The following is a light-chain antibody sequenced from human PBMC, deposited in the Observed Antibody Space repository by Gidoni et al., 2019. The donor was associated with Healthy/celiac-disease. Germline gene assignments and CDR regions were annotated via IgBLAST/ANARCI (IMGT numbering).Light chain of an antibody. CDR3: QQYNNWHTWT. J-gene: IGKJ1*01. Sequence: EIVMPHSPATLSVSPGERATLSCRASQSIYSNLAWYQQKPGQAPRLLIYGASTRATGIPARFSGSGSGTEFTLTISSLQSEDFAVYDCQQYNNWHTWTFXQXTKVEIK. V-gene: IGKV3-15*01. CDR2: GAS. CDR1: QSIYSN.